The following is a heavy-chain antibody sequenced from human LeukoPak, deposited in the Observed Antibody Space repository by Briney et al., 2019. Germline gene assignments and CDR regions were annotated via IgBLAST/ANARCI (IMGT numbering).Heavy chain of an antibody. Sequence: ASVKVSCKASGGTLSSYAISWVRQAPGQGLEWVGGIIPIFGTANYAQKFQGRVTITADESTSTAYMELSSLRSEDTAVYYCARERGTDSYGSIYFDYWGQGTLVTVSS. D-gene: IGHD5-18*01. V-gene: IGHV1-69*13. CDR1: GGTLSSYA. CDR3: ARERGTDSYGSIYFDY. CDR2: IIPIFGTA. J-gene: IGHJ4*02.